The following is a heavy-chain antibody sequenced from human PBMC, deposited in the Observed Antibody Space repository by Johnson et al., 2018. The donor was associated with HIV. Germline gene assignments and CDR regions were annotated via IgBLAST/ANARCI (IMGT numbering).Heavy chain of an antibody. V-gene: IGHV3-30*18. Sequence: QVQLVESGGGVVQPGRSLRLSCAASGFTFSSYGMHWVRQAPGKGLEWVAVISYDGSNKYYADSVKGRFTISRDNSKNTLYLQMNSLRAEDTAVYYCANFGASYSSSSVSEDAFDIWGQGTMVTVSS. CDR3: ANFGASYSSSSVSEDAFDI. CDR1: GFTFSSYG. CDR2: ISYDGSNK. J-gene: IGHJ3*02. D-gene: IGHD6-6*01.